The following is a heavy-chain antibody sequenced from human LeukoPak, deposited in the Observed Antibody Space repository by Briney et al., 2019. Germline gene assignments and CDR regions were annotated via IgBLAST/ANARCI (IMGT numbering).Heavy chain of an antibody. CDR3: ARDSTYYDFWSGYSNWFDP. CDR2: IYYSGST. D-gene: IGHD3-3*01. Sequence: SETLSLTCTVSGGSISSYYWSWIRQPPGKGLEWIGYIYYSGSTNYNPSLKSRVTIPVDTSKNQFSLKLSSVTAADTAVYYCARDSTYYDFWSGYSNWFDPWGQGTLVTVSS. CDR1: GGSISSYY. V-gene: IGHV4-59*01. J-gene: IGHJ5*02.